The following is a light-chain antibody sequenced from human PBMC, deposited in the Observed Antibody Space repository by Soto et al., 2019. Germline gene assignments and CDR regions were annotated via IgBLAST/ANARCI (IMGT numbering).Light chain of an antibody. Sequence: EIVMTQSPATLSVSPVERATLSCRASQSVSSDLAWYQQIPGQAPRLVIHGASTRATGIPARISGSGSGTEFTLTISSLQPEDFGFYYCQQYKQWPVAFGGGTKVDIK. CDR2: GAS. CDR1: QSVSSD. V-gene: IGKV3D-15*01. CDR3: QQYKQWPVA. J-gene: IGKJ4*01.